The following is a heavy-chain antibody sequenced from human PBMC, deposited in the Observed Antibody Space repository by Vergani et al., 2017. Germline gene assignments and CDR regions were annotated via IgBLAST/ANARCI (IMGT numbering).Heavy chain of an antibody. V-gene: IGHV3-49*04. D-gene: IGHD5-18*01. J-gene: IGHJ4*02. Sequence: EVQLVESGGGLVPPGRSLRLSCAASGFSFGDYAMTWVRQAPGKGLEWVAFISNKAYGGTTEYAASVKGRFTISRDDSKRLTYLRLSGLKTEDTAVYFCSRGRGYSFGYSDYWGQGTMVTVSS. CDR1: GFSFGDYA. CDR3: SRGRGYSFGYSDY. CDR2: ISNKAYGGTT.